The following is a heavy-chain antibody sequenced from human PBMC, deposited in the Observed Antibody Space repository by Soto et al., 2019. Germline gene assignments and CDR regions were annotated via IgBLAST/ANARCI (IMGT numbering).Heavy chain of an antibody. Sequence: GGSLRLSCAGSGFIFGHYAMTWVRQAPGKGLEWVSYISSSSSTIYYADSVKGRFTISRDNAKNSLYLQMNSLRDEDTAVYYCARDRSRAFDIWGQGTMVTVSS. J-gene: IGHJ3*02. V-gene: IGHV3-48*02. CDR3: ARDRSRAFDI. CDR2: ISSSSSTI. CDR1: GFIFGHYA.